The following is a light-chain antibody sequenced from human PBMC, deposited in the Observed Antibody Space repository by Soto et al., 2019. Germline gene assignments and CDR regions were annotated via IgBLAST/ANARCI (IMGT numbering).Light chain of an antibody. Sequence: EIVMTQSPATLSVTPGERATLSCKASQSVSSNLAWYQQKPGQAPRLLIYGASTRATGIPARFSGSGSGTEFTLTISSLQSEDFAVYYCQQYNNWPPKWTFAQGTKVDI. V-gene: IGKV3-15*01. CDR2: GAS. CDR1: QSVSSN. J-gene: IGKJ1*01. CDR3: QQYNNWPPKWT.